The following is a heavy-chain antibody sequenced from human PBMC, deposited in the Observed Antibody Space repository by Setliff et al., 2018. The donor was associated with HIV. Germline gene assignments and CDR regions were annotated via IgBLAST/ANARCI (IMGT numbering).Heavy chain of an antibody. CDR3: ARDRPPFTVDMLGAFDR. D-gene: IGHD2-8*01. Sequence: PSETLSHTCIVSRGPISRFYWSWIRQPPGKGLEWIGYIYYTGTTNYNPSLKSRVTISVDTSKNQLSLKLSSVTAADTAVYYCARDRPPFTVDMLGAFDRWGQGTMVTVSS. J-gene: IGHJ3*02. CDR2: IYYTGTT. CDR1: RGPISRFY. V-gene: IGHV4-59*12.